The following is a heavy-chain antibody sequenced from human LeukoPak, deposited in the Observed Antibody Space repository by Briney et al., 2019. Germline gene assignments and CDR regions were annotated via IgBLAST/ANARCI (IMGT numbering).Heavy chain of an antibody. CDR3: AKRGSGRYFDY. J-gene: IGHJ4*02. CDR2: VNSGSSST. Sequence: RPGGSLRLSCAASQFTFSNYDMSWVRQAPGRGLEWVSVVNSGSSSTSYADSVKGRFTISRDNSENTVYLQMNSLRAEDTAVYYCAKRGSGRYFDYWGQGPLVTVSS. V-gene: IGHV3-23*03. D-gene: IGHD5-12*01. CDR1: QFTFSNYD.